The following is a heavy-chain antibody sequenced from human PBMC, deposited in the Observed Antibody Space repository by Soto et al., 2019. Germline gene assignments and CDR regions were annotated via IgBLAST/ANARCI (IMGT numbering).Heavy chain of an antibody. D-gene: IGHD6-13*01. CDR1: GFTFSSYA. V-gene: IGHV3-30-3*01. J-gene: IGHJ4*02. CDR3: VTDRIRGSWIFDY. Sequence: QVQLVESGGGVVQPGRSLRLSCAASGFTFSSYAMHWVRQAPGKGLEWVAVISYDGSNKYYADSVKGRFTISRDNSKNTLYLQMNSLRAEDTAVYYCVTDRIRGSWIFDYWGQGTLVTVSS. CDR2: ISYDGSNK.